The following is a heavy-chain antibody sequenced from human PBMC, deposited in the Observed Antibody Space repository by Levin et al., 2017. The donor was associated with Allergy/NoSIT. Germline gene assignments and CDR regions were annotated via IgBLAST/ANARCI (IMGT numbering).Heavy chain of an antibody. J-gene: IGHJ1*01. D-gene: IGHD6-13*01. Sequence: ASVKVSCKASGYTFTGYYMHWVRQAPGQGLEWMGWINPNSGGTNYAQKFQGRVTMTRDTSISTAYMELSRLRSDDTAVYYCARGRSEQLYGREYFQHWGQGTLVTVSS. CDR1: GYTFTGYY. CDR3: ARGRSEQLYGREYFQH. CDR2: INPNSGGT. V-gene: IGHV1-2*02.